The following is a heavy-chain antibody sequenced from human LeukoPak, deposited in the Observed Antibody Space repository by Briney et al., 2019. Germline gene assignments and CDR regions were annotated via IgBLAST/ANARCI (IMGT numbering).Heavy chain of an antibody. CDR1: GFTFSSYA. Sequence: GASLRLSCAASGFTFSSYAMSWVRQAPGKGLEWVSAISGSGGSTYYADPVKGRFTISRDNSKNTRYLQMNSLRAEDTAVYYCAKCPKPAMVDYWGQGTLVTVSS. CDR3: AKCPKPAMVDY. CDR2: ISGSGGST. V-gene: IGHV3-23*01. J-gene: IGHJ4*02. D-gene: IGHD5-18*01.